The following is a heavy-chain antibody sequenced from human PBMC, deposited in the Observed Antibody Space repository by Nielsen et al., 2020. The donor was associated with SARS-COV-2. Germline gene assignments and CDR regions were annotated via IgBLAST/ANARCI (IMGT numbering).Heavy chain of an antibody. CDR3: AKVGDTDGYANEY. J-gene: IGHJ4*02. D-gene: IGHD5-24*01. CDR2: ISYDGIYK. V-gene: IGHV3-30*18. CDR1: GFTFSSPG. Sequence: GGSLRLSCTAPGFTFSSPGMHWVRQAPGKGLEWVAVISYDGIYKYHADSVKGRFTISRDNSENTLYLQMSSLRAEDTAMYYCAKVGDTDGYANEYWGQGTLVTVSS.